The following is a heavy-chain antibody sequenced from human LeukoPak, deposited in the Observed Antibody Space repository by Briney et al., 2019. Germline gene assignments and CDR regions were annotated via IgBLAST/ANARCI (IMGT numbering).Heavy chain of an antibody. V-gene: IGHV3-23*01. CDR2: ISASGANR. D-gene: IGHD2-2*01. Sequence: GGSLRLSCAASGFTFNRYGMSWVRQAPGKGLEWVSGISASGANRYYADSVKGRFTISRDNSRDTLSVQINSLRAEDTAVYYCAKLQSAVIPAAMLGFDYWGQGILVTVSS. J-gene: IGHJ4*02. CDR3: AKLQSAVIPAAMLGFDY. CDR1: GFTFNRYG.